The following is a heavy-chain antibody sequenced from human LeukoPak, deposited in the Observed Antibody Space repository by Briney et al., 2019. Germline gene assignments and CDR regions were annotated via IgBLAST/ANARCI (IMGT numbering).Heavy chain of an antibody. J-gene: IGHJ6*02. Sequence: GGSLRLSCAASGFTVSSNYMSWVRQAPGKGLEWVSVIYNGGSTYYADSVKGRFTISRDNSKNTLYLQMNSLRAEDTAVYYCARDYYGSDYGMDVWGQGTTVTVSS. D-gene: IGHD3-10*01. CDR3: ARDYYGSDYGMDV. CDR2: IYNGGST. V-gene: IGHV3-66*01. CDR1: GFTVSSNY.